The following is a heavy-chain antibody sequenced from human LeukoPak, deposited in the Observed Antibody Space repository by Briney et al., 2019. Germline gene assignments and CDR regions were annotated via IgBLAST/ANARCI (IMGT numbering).Heavy chain of an antibody. CDR1: GGSISSYY. J-gene: IGHJ3*02. CDR3: AREEYYYDSSGYFWSSHAFYI. Sequence: SETLSLTCTVSGGSISSYYWSWIRQPPGKGREWIGYIYYSGSTNYNPSLKSRFTISVYTSKIQFSLKLSSVTAADTAVYYCAREEYYYDSSGYFWSSHAFYIWGQGTMVTVSS. V-gene: IGHV4-59*01. CDR2: IYYSGST. D-gene: IGHD3-22*01.